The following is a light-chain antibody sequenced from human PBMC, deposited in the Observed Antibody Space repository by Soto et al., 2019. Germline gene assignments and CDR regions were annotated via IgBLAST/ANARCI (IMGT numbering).Light chain of an antibody. J-gene: IGLJ3*02. V-gene: IGLV6-57*01. CDR1: SGSIASNY. CDR2: EDN. Sequence: NFMLTQPHSVSASPGKTVTISCTRSSGSIASNYVQWYQQRPGSSPTTVIYEDNQRPSGVPDRFSGSIDSSSNSASLAISGLKAEDEADYCSQSFDSSDQVFGGGTKLTVL. CDR3: QSFDSSDQV.